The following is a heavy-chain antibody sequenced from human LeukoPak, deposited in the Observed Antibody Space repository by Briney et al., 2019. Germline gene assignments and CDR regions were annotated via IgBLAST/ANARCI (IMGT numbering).Heavy chain of an antibody. J-gene: IGHJ4*02. D-gene: IGHD1-26*01. CDR3: ARDEHSGSYYV. CDR1: GGTFSSYA. Sequence: SVKVSCKASGGTFSSYAISWVRQAPGQGLEWMGRIIPILGIANYAQKFQGRVTITADKSTSTAYMELSSLRSEDTAVYHCARDEHSGSYYVWGQGTLVTVSS. V-gene: IGHV1-69*04. CDR2: IIPILGIA.